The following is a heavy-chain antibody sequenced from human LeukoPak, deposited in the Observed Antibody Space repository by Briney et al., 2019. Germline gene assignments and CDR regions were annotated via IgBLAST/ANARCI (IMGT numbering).Heavy chain of an antibody. D-gene: IGHD3-16*01. Sequence: GGSLRLSCAASGFTFSSYAMHWVRQAPGKGLEWVAVISYDGSNKYYADSVKGRSTISRDNSKNTLYLQMNSLRAEDTAVYYCARDLGGYDYVWGSYYYYYYMDVWGKGTTVTVSS. V-gene: IGHV3-30-3*01. J-gene: IGHJ6*03. CDR2: ISYDGSNK. CDR1: GFTFSSYA. CDR3: ARDLGGYDYVWGSYYYYYYMDV.